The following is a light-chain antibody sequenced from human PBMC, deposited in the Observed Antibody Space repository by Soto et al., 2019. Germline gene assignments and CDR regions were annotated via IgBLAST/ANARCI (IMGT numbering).Light chain of an antibody. V-gene: IGKV3-20*01. CDR1: QSVNRGY. CDR3: QQSAVSPET. J-gene: IGKJ1*01. CDR2: GAS. Sequence: IVLTQSPGSLSLSPGDRAALSCRASQSVNRGYLAWYQHRPGQAPRLLIFGASTRAPGVPYRFSGNGSGTDFTLTITRLEPEDFGLYYCQQSAVSPETFGQGTKVEFK.